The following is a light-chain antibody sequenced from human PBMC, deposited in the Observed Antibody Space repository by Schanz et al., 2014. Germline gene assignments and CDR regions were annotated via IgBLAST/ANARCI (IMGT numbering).Light chain of an antibody. CDR1: SSDVGGYNY. V-gene: IGLV2-14*01. J-gene: IGLJ1*01. CDR2: DVS. CDR3: SSYTSSSTPYV. Sequence: QSALTQPASVSGSPGQSITISCTGGSSDVGGYNYVSWYQQHPGKAPKLMIYDVSNRPSGVSNRFSGSKSGNTASLTISGLQAEDEADYYCSSYTSSSTPYVFGTGTKLTVL.